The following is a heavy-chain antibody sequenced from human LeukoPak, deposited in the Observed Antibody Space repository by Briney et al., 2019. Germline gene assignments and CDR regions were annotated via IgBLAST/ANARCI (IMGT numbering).Heavy chain of an antibody. CDR1: GFTFSSYG. V-gene: IGHV3-23*01. J-gene: IGHJ6*03. CDR3: AKAGLGNYYYYMDV. Sequence: GGSLRLSCAASGFTFSSYGMSWVRQAPGKGLEWVSGISGSGGSTYYADSVKGRFTISRDNSKNTLYLQMNSLRAEDTAVYYCAKAGLGNYYYYMDVWGKGTTVTISS. CDR2: ISGSGGST. D-gene: IGHD6-19*01.